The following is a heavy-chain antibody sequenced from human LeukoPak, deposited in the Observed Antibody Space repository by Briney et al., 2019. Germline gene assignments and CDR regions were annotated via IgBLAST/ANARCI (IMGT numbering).Heavy chain of an antibody. V-gene: IGHV4-4*07. Sequence: SETLSLTCTVSGGSISSYYWSWIRQPAGKGLEWIGRIYTSGSTNYNPSLKSRVTMSVDTSKNQFSLKLSSVTAADTAVYYCARVGLTGTTGAREVDVWGKGTTVTVSS. D-gene: IGHD1-20*01. CDR3: ARVGLTGTTGAREVDV. J-gene: IGHJ6*04. CDR1: GGSISSYY. CDR2: IYTSGST.